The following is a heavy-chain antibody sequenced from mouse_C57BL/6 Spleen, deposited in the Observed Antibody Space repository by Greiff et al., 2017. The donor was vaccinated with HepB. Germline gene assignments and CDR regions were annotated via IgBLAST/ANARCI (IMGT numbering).Heavy chain of an antibody. V-gene: IGHV1-64*01. CDR2: IHPNSGST. CDR1: GYTFTSYW. Sequence: QVHVKQPGAELVKPGASVKLSCKASGYTFTSYWMHWVKQRPGQGLEWIGMIHPNSGSTNYNEKFKSKATLTVDKSSSTAYMQLSSLTSEDSAVYYCAREATVVASDWYFDVWGTGTTVTVSS. CDR3: AREATVVASDWYFDV. J-gene: IGHJ1*03. D-gene: IGHD1-1*01.